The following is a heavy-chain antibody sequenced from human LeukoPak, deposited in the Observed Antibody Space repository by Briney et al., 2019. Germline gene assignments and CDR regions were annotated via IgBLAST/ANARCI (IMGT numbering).Heavy chain of an antibody. Sequence: GGSLRLSCAASGFTFSAFAMNWVRQAPGKGLQWVSAISGRGSNTYYADSVKGRFTISRNNSRNTLYLEMNSLRAEDTAIYYCARTGSAWYADDYWGQGTLVSVSS. CDR2: ISGRGSNT. V-gene: IGHV3-23*01. D-gene: IGHD6-19*01. J-gene: IGHJ4*02. CDR1: GFTFSAFA. CDR3: ARTGSAWYADDY.